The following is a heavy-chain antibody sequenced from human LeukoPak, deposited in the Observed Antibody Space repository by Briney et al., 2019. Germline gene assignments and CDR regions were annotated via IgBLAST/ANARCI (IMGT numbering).Heavy chain of an antibody. CDR3: ARAGGYYDFWSGQEFDY. Sequence: ASVTVSCTASGYTFTSYAMNWVRQAPGQGLEWMGWISTNTGNPTYAQGFTGRFVFSLDTSVSTAYLQISSLKAEDTAVYYCARAGGYYDFWSGQEFDYWGQGTLVTVSS. CDR1: GYTFTSYA. D-gene: IGHD3-3*01. CDR2: ISTNTGNP. V-gene: IGHV7-4-1*02. J-gene: IGHJ4*02.